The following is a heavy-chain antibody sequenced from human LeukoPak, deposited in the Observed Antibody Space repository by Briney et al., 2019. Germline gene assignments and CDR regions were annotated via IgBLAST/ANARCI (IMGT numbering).Heavy chain of an antibody. CDR3: ARALLFDILTGYYGNGFYYYYYGMDV. CDR2: INHSGST. CDR1: GGSFSGYY. J-gene: IGHJ6*02. D-gene: IGHD3-9*01. V-gene: IGHV4-34*01. Sequence: PSETLSLTCAVYGGSFSGYYWSWIRQPPGKGLEWIGEINHSGSTNYNPSLKSRVTISVDTSKNQFSLKLSSVTAADTAVYYCARALLFDILTGYYGNGFYYYYYGMDVWGQGTTVAVSS.